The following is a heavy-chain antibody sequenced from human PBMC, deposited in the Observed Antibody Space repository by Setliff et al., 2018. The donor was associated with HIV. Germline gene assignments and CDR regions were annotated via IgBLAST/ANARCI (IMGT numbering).Heavy chain of an antibody. J-gene: IGHJ6*03. CDR1: GYSFSRFS. D-gene: IGHD3-3*01. Sequence: ASVKDSCKASGYSFSRFSINWVRQAPGQGLEWMGWINTNSWIPTYAQGFTGRFVFSLDTTVRTAYLEISDLRADDTGVYYCARDSSEYFDFSSGDFHYMDVWGKGTTVTVSS. CDR2: INTNSWIP. CDR3: ARDSSEYFDFSSGDFHYMDV. V-gene: IGHV7-4-1*02.